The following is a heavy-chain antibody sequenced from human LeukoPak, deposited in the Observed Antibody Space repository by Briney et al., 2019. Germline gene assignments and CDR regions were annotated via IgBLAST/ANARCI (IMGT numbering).Heavy chain of an antibody. V-gene: IGHV4-59*01. CDR3: ARALMSHRGVVLGILDY. J-gene: IGHJ4*02. CDR1: GGSISSYY. Sequence: SETLSLTRTVSGGSISSYYWSWIRQPPGKGLEWIGYIYYSGSTNYNPSLKSRVTISVDTSKNQFSLKLSSVTAADTAVYYCARALMSHRGVVLGILDYWGQGTLVTVSS. CDR2: IYYSGST. D-gene: IGHD3-10*01.